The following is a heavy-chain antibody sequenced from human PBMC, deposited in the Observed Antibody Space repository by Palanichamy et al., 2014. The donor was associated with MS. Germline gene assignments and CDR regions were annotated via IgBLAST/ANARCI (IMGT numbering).Heavy chain of an antibody. V-gene: IGHV3-23*01. CDR1: GFTFGSYA. Sequence: EVQVLESGGGLVQPGGSLRLSCAASGFTFGSYAMTWVRQAPGKGLEWVSGISPTGFGTYYADSVKGRFTISRDNSKNTLFLQMNSLRAEDTAVYYCAKGFYYGSGNYYSLPDYWGQGTLVTVSS. D-gene: IGHD3-10*01. J-gene: IGHJ4*02. CDR3: AKGFYYGSGNYYSLPDY. CDR2: ISPTGFGT.